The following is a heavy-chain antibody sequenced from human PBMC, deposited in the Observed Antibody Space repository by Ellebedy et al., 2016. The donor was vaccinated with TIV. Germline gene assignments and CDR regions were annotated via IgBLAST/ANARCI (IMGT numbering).Heavy chain of an antibody. Sequence: GGSLRLSXAASGFSLSSYWMHWVRQAPGKGLVWVSLISSDGSHRNYADSVKGRFTISRDNAKNTLYLQMNSLRAEDTAVYYCVSQIALGYWGQGTLVTVSS. CDR3: VSQIALGY. J-gene: IGHJ4*02. D-gene: IGHD3-22*01. CDR1: GFSLSSYW. CDR2: ISSDGSHR. V-gene: IGHV3-74*01.